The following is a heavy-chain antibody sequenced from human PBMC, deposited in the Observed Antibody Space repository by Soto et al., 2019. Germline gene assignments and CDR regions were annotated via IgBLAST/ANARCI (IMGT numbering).Heavy chain of an antibody. Sequence: QVQLVQSGAEVKKPGASVRVSCKASGYTFTSYAMHWVRQAPGQRLEWMGWINAGNGNTKYSQKFQGRVTITRDTSASTAYMELSSLRSEDTAVYYCVRSGLELRSNWFDPWGQGTLVTVSS. J-gene: IGHJ5*02. D-gene: IGHD1-7*01. CDR1: GYTFTSYA. CDR3: VRSGLELRSNWFDP. CDR2: INAGNGNT. V-gene: IGHV1-3*01.